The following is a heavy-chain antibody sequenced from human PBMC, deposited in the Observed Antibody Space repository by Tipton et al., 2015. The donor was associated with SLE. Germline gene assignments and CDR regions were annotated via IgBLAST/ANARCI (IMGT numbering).Heavy chain of an antibody. J-gene: IGHJ5*02. CDR1: GYSISSGYY. Sequence: TLSLTCTVSGYSISSGYYWGWIRQPPGKGLEWIGSIYHSGSTYYNPSLKSRVTISVDTSKNQFSLKLRSVTAADTAVYYCARAIRFFDPWGQVGLVTVSS. CDR2: IYHSGST. D-gene: IGHD2-2*02. V-gene: IGHV4-38-2*02. CDR3: ARAIRFFDP.